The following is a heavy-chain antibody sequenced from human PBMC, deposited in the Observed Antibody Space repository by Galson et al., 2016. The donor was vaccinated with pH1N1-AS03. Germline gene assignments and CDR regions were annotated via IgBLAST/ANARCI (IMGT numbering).Heavy chain of an antibody. CDR2: IWYDGSNK. D-gene: IGHD3-22*01. CDR1: GFTFSSYG. V-gene: IGHV3-33*01. CDR3: ARGQGYNSGYFDTDY. Sequence: CAASGFTFSSYGMHWVRQTPGKGLAWVAVIWYDGSNKYYADSVKGRFTISRDNSKNTLYLQMSSLRAEDTAVYYCARGQGYNSGYFDTDYWGRGTLVTVSS. J-gene: IGHJ4*02.